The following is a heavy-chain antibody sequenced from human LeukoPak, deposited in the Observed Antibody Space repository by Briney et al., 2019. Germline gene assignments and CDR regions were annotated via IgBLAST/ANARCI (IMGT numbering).Heavy chain of an antibody. D-gene: IGHD1-26*01. Sequence: RGSLRLSCAASGFTFSSYEINWVRQAPGKGLEWVSYISSSSSSIYYVDSVRGRFTVSRDNAKNSLYLQMNSLRAEDTAVYYCARVGPYYYYYGMDVWGQGTTVTVSS. J-gene: IGHJ6*02. CDR3: ARVGPYYYYYGMDV. V-gene: IGHV3-48*03. CDR2: ISSSSSSI. CDR1: GFTFSSYE.